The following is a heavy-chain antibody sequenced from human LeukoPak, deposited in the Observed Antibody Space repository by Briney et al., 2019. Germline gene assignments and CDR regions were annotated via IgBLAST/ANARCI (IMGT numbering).Heavy chain of an antibody. CDR3: ASRDPCSGGTCYGLSY. V-gene: IGHV3-23*01. CDR1: GFTFSNYA. J-gene: IGHJ4*02. Sequence: GGSLRLSCAASGFTFSNYAIDWVRQAPGKGLEWVSAISSGGDNTFYADSVKGRFTISRDNSKNTLYLQLNSLRGEDTALYYCASRDPCSGGTCYGLSYWGQGTLVTVSS. CDR2: ISSGGDNT. D-gene: IGHD2-15*01.